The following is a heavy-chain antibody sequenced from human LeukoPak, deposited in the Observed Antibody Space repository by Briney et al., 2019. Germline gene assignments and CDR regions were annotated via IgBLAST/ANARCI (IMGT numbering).Heavy chain of an antibody. CDR1: GYSISSGYY. CDR2: IYHSGST. V-gene: IGHV4-38-2*02. J-gene: IGHJ5*02. Sequence: PSETLSLTCTVSGYSISSGYYCGWVRQSPGRGLEWIGSIYHSGSTYYNASLKSRVTISVDTSKNQFSLKLSSVTAADTAVYYCAKDYGDFWSGYPYGYNWFDPWGQGTLVTVSS. CDR3: AKDYGDFWSGYPYGYNWFDP. D-gene: IGHD3-3*01.